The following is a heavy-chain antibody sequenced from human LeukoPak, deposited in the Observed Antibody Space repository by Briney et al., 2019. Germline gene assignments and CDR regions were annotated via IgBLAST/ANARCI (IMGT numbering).Heavy chain of an antibody. D-gene: IGHD1-1*01. Sequence: GGSLRLSCAASGFTFYTYSMNWVRQAPGKGLEWVSSISSSGTYTYYADSVKGRFTISRDNAKNSLYLQMSSLRAEDTAVYYCARAATGTTSHYFDYWGQGTLVTVSS. CDR3: ARAATGTTSHYFDY. V-gene: IGHV3-21*01. J-gene: IGHJ4*02. CDR1: GFTFYTYS. CDR2: ISSSGTYT.